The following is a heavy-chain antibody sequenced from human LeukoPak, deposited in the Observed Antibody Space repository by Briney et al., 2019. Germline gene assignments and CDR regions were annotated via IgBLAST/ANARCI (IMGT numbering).Heavy chain of an antibody. CDR2: IYSGGST. D-gene: IGHD6-19*01. CDR1: GFTVSSNY. V-gene: IGHV3-53*01. CDR3: AKPAISSSGWYYDY. Sequence: GGSLRLSCAASGFTVSSNYMSWVRQAPGKGLEWVSVIYSGGSTYYADSVKGRFTISRDNSKNTLYLQMNSLRAEDTAVYYCAKPAISSSGWYYDYWGQGTLVTVSS. J-gene: IGHJ4*02.